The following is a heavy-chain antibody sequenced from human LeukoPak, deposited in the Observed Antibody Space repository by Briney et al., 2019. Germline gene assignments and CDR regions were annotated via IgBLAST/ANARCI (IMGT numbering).Heavy chain of an antibody. J-gene: IGHJ4*02. D-gene: IGHD5-18*01. CDR2: ISAYNGNA. Sequence: ASVKVSCKASGYTFTSYGISWVRQAPGQGLEWMGWISAYNGNANYAQKLQGRVTMTTGTSTSTAYMELRSLRSDDTAVYYCARHSRQIQLLLYWGQGTLVTVSS. CDR1: GYTFTSYG. CDR3: ARHSRQIQLLLY. V-gene: IGHV1-18*01.